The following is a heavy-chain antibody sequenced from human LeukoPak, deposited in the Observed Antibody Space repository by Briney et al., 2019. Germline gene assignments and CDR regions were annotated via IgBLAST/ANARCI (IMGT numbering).Heavy chain of an antibody. CDR2: IHPNSGGT. V-gene: IGHV1-2*02. D-gene: IGHD2-2*01. J-gene: IGHJ1*01. Sequence: ASVKVSCKASGYTFTGYYLHWVRQAPGQGLEWMGWIHPNSGGTNYAQKFQGRVTMTRDTSISTAYMELSSLRSDDTAVYFCARLAPGPGWGQGTLVPVSS. CDR1: GYTFTGYY. CDR3: ARLAPGPG.